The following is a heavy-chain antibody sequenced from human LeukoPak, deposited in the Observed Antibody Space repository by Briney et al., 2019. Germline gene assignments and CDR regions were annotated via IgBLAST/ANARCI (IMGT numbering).Heavy chain of an antibody. J-gene: IGHJ4*02. Sequence: GGSLRLSCAASGFTFDDYAMHWVRQAPGKGLEWVSLISWDGGSTYYADSVKGRFTISRDNSKNSLYLQMNSLRAEDTAVYYCAKPIMTTVTTLGLYFDYWGQGALVTVSS. CDR2: ISWDGGST. CDR3: AKPIMTTVTTLGLYFDY. D-gene: IGHD4-17*01. CDR1: GFTFDDYA. V-gene: IGHV3-43D*03.